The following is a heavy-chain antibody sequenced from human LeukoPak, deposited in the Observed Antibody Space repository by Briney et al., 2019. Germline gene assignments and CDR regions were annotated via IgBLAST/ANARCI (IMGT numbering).Heavy chain of an antibody. J-gene: IGHJ3*02. D-gene: IGHD6-19*01. CDR1: GFTFSSYA. V-gene: IGHV3-23*01. CDR2: ISGSGAST. Sequence: GSLRLSCAASGFTFSSYAMSWGRQAPGPRLEGFSAISGSGASTSYAASVKCRFTIPRDNSKNTLYLQMSSLRAEDTAVYYCAKDLGAVATKKDGAFDIWGQGTMVTVSS. CDR3: AKDLGAVATKKDGAFDI.